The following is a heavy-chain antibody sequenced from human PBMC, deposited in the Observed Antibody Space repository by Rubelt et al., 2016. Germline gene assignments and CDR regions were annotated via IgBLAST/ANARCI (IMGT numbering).Heavy chain of an antibody. D-gene: IGHD3-22*01. CDR1: GGSISSYY. CDR2: IYTSGST. V-gene: IGHV4-4*07. J-gene: IGHJ6*02. Sequence: QVQLQESGPGLVKPSETLSLTCTVSGGSISSYYWSWIRQPAGKGLEWIGRIYTSGSTNYNPSLKIRVTMSVDTSKNQFSLKLSSVTAADTAVYYCAREIANVRLDGMDVWGQGTTVTVSS. CDR3: AREIANVRLDGMDV.